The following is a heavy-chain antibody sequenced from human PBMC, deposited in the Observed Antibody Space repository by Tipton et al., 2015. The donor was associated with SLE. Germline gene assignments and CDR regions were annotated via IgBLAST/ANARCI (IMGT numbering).Heavy chain of an antibody. CDR3: ARRVAVTDYFDY. J-gene: IGHJ4*02. CDR2: ISFTGKS. D-gene: IGHD6-19*01. V-gene: IGHV4-4*09. CDR1: GASIGRYY. Sequence: TLSLTCSVSGASIGRYYWNWIRQPPGKGLEWIGYISFTGKSTYNPSLKSRVAISFDTSKSQVSLKMTSVTAADTAVYYCARRVAVTDYFDYWGQGTLVTVSS.